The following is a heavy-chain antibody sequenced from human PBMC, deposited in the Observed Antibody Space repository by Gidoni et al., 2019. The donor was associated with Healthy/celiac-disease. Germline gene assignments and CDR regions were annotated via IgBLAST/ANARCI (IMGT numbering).Heavy chain of an antibody. CDR1: GFPFDDST. Sequence: EVQLVESGGVVLQPGGSLRLSCAASGFPFDDSTMHWVRQPPGKGLEWVSLISRDGDSTYYADSVKGRFTISRDNSKNSLYLQMNSLRTEDTALYYCAKDRISYSSGWYYFDYWGQGTLVTVSS. CDR3: AKDRISYSSGWYYFDY. CDR2: ISRDGDST. V-gene: IGHV3-43*01. J-gene: IGHJ4*02. D-gene: IGHD6-19*01.